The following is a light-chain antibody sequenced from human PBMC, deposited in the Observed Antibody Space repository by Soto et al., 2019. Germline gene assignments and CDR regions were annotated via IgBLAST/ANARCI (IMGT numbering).Light chain of an antibody. Sequence: QSVLTQPRSVSGSPGQSVTISCTGTSSDVGGYNYVSWYQQNPGKAPKLMIYDVSKRPSGVPDRFSGSKSGNTASLTISGLQAEDEADSDCCSYAGSYYVFGTGTKLTVL. CDR2: DVS. J-gene: IGLJ1*01. V-gene: IGLV2-11*01. CDR3: CSYAGSYYV. CDR1: SSDVGGYNY.